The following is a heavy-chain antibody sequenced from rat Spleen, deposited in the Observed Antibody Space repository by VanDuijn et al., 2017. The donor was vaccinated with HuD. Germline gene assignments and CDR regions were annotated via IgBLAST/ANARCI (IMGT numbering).Heavy chain of an antibody. CDR2: ISYDGSST. D-gene: IGHD1-5*01. CDR3: VRLYNNHGYWYFDF. J-gene: IGHJ1*01. V-gene: IGHV5-7*01. CDR1: GFTFSSFP. Sequence: EVQLVESGGGLVQPGRSLKLSCAASGFTFSSFPMAWVRQAPKKGLEWVASISYDGSSTYYRDSVKGRFTISRDNAKSTLYLQMDSLRSEDTATYYCVRLYNNHGYWYFDFWGPGTMVTVSS.